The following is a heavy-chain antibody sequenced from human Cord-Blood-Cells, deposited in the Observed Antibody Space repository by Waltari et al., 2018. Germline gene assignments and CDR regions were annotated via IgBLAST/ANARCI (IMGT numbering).Heavy chain of an antibody. Sequence: QLQLQESGPGLVTPSETLSLTCTVSGGSISSSSYYWGWIRKPPGKGLAWIGSIYYSGSTYYNRALKSRVTISVDTTKNQFSLKLSSVTAADTAVYYCAREVVLDYDFWSGYLNWFDPWGQGTLVTVSS. CDR2: IYYSGST. CDR1: GGSISSSSYY. D-gene: IGHD3-3*01. CDR3: AREVVLDYDFWSGYLNWFDP. J-gene: IGHJ5*02. V-gene: IGHV4-39*02.